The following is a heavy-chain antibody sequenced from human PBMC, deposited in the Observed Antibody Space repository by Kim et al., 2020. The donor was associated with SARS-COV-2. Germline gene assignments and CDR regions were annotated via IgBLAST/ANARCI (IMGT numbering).Heavy chain of an antibody. D-gene: IGHD3-10*01. V-gene: IGHV3-49*03. CDR1: GFTFSDYS. J-gene: IGHJ4*02. CDR2: IRSEDYGGTT. CDR3: SGFSLWVGQVLDTFDY. Sequence: GGSLRLSCSASGFTFSDYSVTWFRQAPGQGLEWVGFIRSEDYGGTTEYSASVKGRLTISRDDSQSIAYLQMNGLKTDDTAVYYCSGFSLWVGQVLDTFDYRGQGTLVTVSS.